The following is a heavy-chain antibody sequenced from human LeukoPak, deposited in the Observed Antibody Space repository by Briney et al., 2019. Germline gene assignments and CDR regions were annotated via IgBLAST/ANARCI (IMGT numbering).Heavy chain of an antibody. CDR2: ISSSSSYI. J-gene: IGHJ4*02. D-gene: IGHD1-26*01. V-gene: IGHV3-21*01. CDR1: GFTFSSYS. Sequence: PGGSLRLSCAASGFTFSSYSMNWVRRAPGEGLEWVSSISSSSSYIYYADSVKGRFTISRDNAKNSLYLQMNSLRAEDTAVYYCASRGVVGFDYWGQGTLVTVSS. CDR3: ASRGVVGFDY.